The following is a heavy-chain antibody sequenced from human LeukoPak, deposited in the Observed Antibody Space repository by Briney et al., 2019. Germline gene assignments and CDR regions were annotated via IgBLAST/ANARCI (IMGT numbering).Heavy chain of an antibody. CDR3: ARTPDYGDYVGWFDP. D-gene: IGHD4-17*01. V-gene: IGHV4-39*07. CDR2: IYYSGST. J-gene: IGHJ5*02. Sequence: SETLSLTCTVSGGSIGSYYWGWIRQPPGKGLECIGSIYYSGSTYYNPSLKSRVTISVDTSKNQFSLKLSSVTAADTAVYYCARTPDYGDYVGWFDPWGQGTLVTVSS. CDR1: GGSIGSYY.